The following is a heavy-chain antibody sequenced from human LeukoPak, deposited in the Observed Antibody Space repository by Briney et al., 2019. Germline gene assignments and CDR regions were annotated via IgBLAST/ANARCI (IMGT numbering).Heavy chain of an antibody. Sequence: GGSLRLSCAGSGFPFSSDAMNWVRQAPGKGLEWVASISGSTGSTQYADSVKGRFTVSRDNSKNTLYLQMNSLRADDTAVYYCARMLASYGMDVWGQGTTVTVSS. CDR2: ISGSTGST. J-gene: IGHJ6*02. V-gene: IGHV3-23*01. D-gene: IGHD2-15*01. CDR3: ARMLASYGMDV. CDR1: GFPFSSDA.